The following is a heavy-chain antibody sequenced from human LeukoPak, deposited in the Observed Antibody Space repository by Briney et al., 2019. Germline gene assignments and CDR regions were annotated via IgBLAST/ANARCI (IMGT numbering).Heavy chain of an antibody. J-gene: IGHJ4*02. CDR2: IYTSGST. D-gene: IGHD3-10*01. CDR3: ARFHGRGMVRGVIKADDY. V-gene: IGHV4-39*07. CDR1: GGSISSSSYY. Sequence: PSETLSLTCTVSGGSISSSSYYWGWIRQPPGKGLEWIGRIYTSGSTNYNPSLKSRVTISVDTSKNQFSLKLSSVTAADTAVYYCARFHGRGMVRGVIKADDYWGQGTLVTVSS.